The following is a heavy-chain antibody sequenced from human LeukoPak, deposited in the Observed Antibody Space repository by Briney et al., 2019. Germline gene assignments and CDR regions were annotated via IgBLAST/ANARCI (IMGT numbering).Heavy chain of an antibody. CDR2: INPSGGNT. D-gene: IGHD6-13*01. Sequence: ASVKVSCKASGYTFTSYYMHWVRQAPGQGLEWMGIINPSGGNTGYAQKFQGRVTMTRNTSISTAYMELSSLRSEDTAVYFCARGMYSSSYYGYSYYYMNVWGKGTTVTISS. CDR3: ARGMYSSSYYGYSYYYMNV. CDR1: GYTFTSYY. V-gene: IGHV1-46*01. J-gene: IGHJ6*03.